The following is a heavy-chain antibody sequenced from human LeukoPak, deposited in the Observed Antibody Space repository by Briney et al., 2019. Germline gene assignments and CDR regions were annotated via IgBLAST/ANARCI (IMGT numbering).Heavy chain of an antibody. CDR1: GFTFDDYA. D-gene: IGHD3-10*01. V-gene: IGHV3-9*01. CDR2: ISWNSGSI. Sequence: GGSLRLSCAASGFTFDDYAMHWVRQAPGKGLEWVSGISWNSGSIGYADSVKGRFTISRDNAKNSLYLQMNSLRAADTALYYCAKASSGSYFRNDDAFDIWGQGTMVTVSS. CDR3: AKASSGSYFRNDDAFDI. J-gene: IGHJ3*02.